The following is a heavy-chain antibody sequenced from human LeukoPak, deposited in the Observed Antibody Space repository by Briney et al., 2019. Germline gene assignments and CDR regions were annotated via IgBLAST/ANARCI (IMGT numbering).Heavy chain of an antibody. CDR2: IYHSGSA. CDR3: ASSLRRDAFDI. Sequence: PSQTLSLTCAVSGGSISSGGYSWSWIRQPPGKGLEWIGYIYHSGSAYYNQSLKSRVTISVDRSKNQFSLKLSSVTAADTAVYYCASSLRRDAFDIWGQGTMVTVSS. D-gene: IGHD5-12*01. V-gene: IGHV4-30-2*01. CDR1: GGSISSGGYS. J-gene: IGHJ3*02.